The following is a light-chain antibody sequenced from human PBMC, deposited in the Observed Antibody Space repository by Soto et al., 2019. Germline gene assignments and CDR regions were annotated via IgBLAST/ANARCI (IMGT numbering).Light chain of an antibody. Sequence: QSALTQPPSASGSPGQSVTISCTGTSSDVGSYNYVSWYQQHPDKAPKLMIYEVFERPSGVPDRFSGSKSGNTASLTVSGLQAEDEADYYCSSYAGSNNYVFGTGTKLTVL. CDR2: EVF. CDR1: SSDVGSYNY. J-gene: IGLJ1*01. CDR3: SSYAGSNNYV. V-gene: IGLV2-8*01.